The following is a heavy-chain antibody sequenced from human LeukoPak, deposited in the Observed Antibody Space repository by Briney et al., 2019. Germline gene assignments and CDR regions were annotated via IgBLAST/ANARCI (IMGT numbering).Heavy chain of an antibody. D-gene: IGHD2-2*01. CDR1: GGXFSGYH. CDR2: IYYGGGA. Sequence: SETLSLTCTVSGGXFSGYHWNWIRQPPGRGLEWIGEIYYGGGANYNASLKSRVTISLDTSKNQFYLHMRSVTAEDTAVYYCASYAGGQGGRGYWGQGTLVTVSS. CDR3: ASYAGGQGGRGY. V-gene: IGHV4-59*08. J-gene: IGHJ4*02.